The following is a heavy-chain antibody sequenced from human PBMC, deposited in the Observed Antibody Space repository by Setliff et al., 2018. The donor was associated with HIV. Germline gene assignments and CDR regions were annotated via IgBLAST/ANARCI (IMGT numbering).Heavy chain of an antibody. J-gene: IGHJ4*02. V-gene: IGHV1-46*01. CDR1: GYTFTSYS. Sequence: ASVKVSCKASGYTFTSYSLHWVRQAPGQGLEWMGVINPSGGSTAYAENFQGGVTMTRDTSTSTVYMEMRGLRSDDTAVYYCGRNRGNGWYYYDSWGQGTLVTVSS. CDR2: INPSGGST. CDR3: GRNRGNGWYYYDS. D-gene: IGHD3-22*01.